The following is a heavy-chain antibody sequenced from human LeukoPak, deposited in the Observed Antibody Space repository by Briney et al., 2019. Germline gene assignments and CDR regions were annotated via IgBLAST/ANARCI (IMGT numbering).Heavy chain of an antibody. J-gene: IGHJ4*02. CDR1: GFTFSSYA. D-gene: IGHD1-1*01. CDR3: ARGPARYN. Sequence: GASLRLSCAASGFTFSSYAMTWVRQAPGKGLEWVSVIYSGGSTDYSDSVKGRFTISRDNLKNTLYLQMNSLRAEDTAVYYCARGPARYNWGQGTLVTFSS. CDR2: IYSGGST. V-gene: IGHV3-53*01.